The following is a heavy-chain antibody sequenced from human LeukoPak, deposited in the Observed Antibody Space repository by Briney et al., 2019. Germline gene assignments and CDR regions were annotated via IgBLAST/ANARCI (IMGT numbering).Heavy chain of an antibody. J-gene: IGHJ4*02. V-gene: IGHV4-30-2*01. CDR1: GGSISSGSYY. CDR3: ASGGYSYGPTD. D-gene: IGHD5-18*01. CDR2: IYHSGST. Sequence: SETLSLTCTVSGGSISSGSYYWNWIRQPPGKGLEWIGYIYHSGSTYYNPSLKSRVTISVDRSKNQFSLKLSSVTAADTAVYYCASGGYSYGPTDWGQGTLVTVSS.